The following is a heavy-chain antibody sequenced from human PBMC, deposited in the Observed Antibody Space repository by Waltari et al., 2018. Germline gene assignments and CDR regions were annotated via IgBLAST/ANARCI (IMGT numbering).Heavy chain of an antibody. V-gene: IGHV1-69*09. Sequence: QVPLVQSGAEVKKPGSSVQLSCKASGGTLRLYAISWVRQAPGQGLEWMGRIIPILGIANYAQKFKGRVTITADKSTSTAYMELSSLRSEDTAVYYCARCYGSGSYCPYWGQGTLVTVSS. J-gene: IGHJ4*02. D-gene: IGHD3-10*01. CDR1: GGTLRLYA. CDR2: IIPILGIA. CDR3: ARCYGSGSYCPY.